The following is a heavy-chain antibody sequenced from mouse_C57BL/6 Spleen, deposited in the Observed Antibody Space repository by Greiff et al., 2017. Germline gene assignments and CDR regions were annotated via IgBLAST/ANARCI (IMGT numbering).Heavy chain of an antibody. J-gene: IGHJ1*03. V-gene: IGHV1-76*01. D-gene: IGHD1-1*01. CDR1: GYTFTDYY. Sequence: VKLVESGAELVRPGASVKLSCKASGYTFTDYYINWVKQRPGQGLEWIARIYPGSGNTYYNEKFKGKATLTAEKSSSTAYMQLSSLTSEDSAVYFCARSRDYGSSYGYFDVWGTGTTVTVSS. CDR3: ARSRDYGSSYGYFDV. CDR2: IYPGSGNT.